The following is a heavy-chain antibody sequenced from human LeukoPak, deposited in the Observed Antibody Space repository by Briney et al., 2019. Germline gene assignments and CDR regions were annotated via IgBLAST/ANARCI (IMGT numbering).Heavy chain of an antibody. V-gene: IGHV4-38-2*02. D-gene: IGHD3-10*01. J-gene: IGHJ4*02. CDR3: ARVGYYYGSGSSKTFDY. CDR2: IYHSGST. CDR1: GYSISSGYY. Sequence: PSETLSLTCTVSGYSISSGYYWGWIRQPPGKGLEWIGSIYHSGSTYYNPSLKSRVTISVDTSKNQFSLKLSSVTAADTAVYYCARVGYYYGSGSSKTFDYWGQGTVVTVSS.